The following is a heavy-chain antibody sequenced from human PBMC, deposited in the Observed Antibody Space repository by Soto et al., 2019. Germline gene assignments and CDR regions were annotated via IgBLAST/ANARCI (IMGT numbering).Heavy chain of an antibody. CDR2: IYHSGST. J-gene: IGHJ4*02. V-gene: IGHV4-30-2*01. Sequence: SETLSLTCAVSGGSISSGGYSWSWIRQPPGKGLEWIGYIYHSGSTYYNPSLKSRVTISVDRSKNQFSLKLSSVTAADTAVYYCARAKGDFWSGNPSYFDYWGQGNLVTVSS. CDR3: ARAKGDFWSGNPSYFDY. D-gene: IGHD3-3*01. CDR1: GGSISSGGYS.